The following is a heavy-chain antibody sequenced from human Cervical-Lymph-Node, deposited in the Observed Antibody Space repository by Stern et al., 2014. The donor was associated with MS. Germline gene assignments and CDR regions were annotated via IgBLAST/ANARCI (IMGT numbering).Heavy chain of an antibody. Sequence: HVQLVQSGAEVKKPGASVKVSCKVPGATFSSNYLHWGRQAPGQGHEWTGIINPSSGATSYARKFQGRGTMTRDKSTSTVYMAMSSLRSEDTAVYYCARDQPTLGGAFDIWGQGTMITVSS. J-gene: IGHJ3*02. D-gene: IGHD3-16*01. CDR2: INPSSGAT. V-gene: IGHV1-46*01. CDR1: GATFSSNY. CDR3: ARDQPTLGGAFDI.